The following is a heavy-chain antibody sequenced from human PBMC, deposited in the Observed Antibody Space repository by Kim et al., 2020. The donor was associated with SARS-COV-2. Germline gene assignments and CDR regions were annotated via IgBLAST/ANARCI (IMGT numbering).Heavy chain of an antibody. Sequence: SETLSLTCTVSGGSISSYYWSWIRQPPGKGLEWIGYIYYSGSTNYNPSLKSRVTISVDTSKNQFSLKLSSVTAADTAVYYCATRLYSRDFDYWGQGTLVTVSS. CDR3: ATRLYSRDFDY. V-gene: IGHV4-59*13. J-gene: IGHJ4*02. CDR1: GGSISSYY. CDR2: IYYSGST. D-gene: IGHD2-8*01.